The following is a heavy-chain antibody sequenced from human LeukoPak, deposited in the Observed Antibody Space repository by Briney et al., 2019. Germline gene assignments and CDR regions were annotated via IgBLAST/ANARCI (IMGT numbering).Heavy chain of an antibody. V-gene: IGHV3-53*01. Sequence: GGSLRLSCAASGFTVSSNYMSWVRQAPGKGLEWVSVIYSGGSTYYADSVKGRFTISRDNSKNTLYLQMNSLRAEDTAVYYCARNMEKYSSSPDYFDYWGQGTLVTVSS. CDR2: IYSGGST. D-gene: IGHD6-6*01. CDR3: ARNMEKYSSSPDYFDY. CDR1: GFTVSSNY. J-gene: IGHJ4*02.